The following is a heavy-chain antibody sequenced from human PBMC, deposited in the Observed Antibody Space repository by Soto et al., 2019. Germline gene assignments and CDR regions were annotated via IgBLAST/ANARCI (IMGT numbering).Heavy chain of an antibody. CDR2: IGTAGDT. Sequence: EVQLVESGGGLVQPGGSLRLSCAASGFTFSSYDMHWVRQATGKGLEWVSAIGTAGDTYYPGSVKGRFTISRENAKNSLYLQMNSLRAGDTGVYYCARSGADSYPRFAFDIWGQGTMVPVSS. D-gene: IGHD2-21*01. CDR3: ARSGADSYPRFAFDI. CDR1: GFTFSSYD. V-gene: IGHV3-13*01. J-gene: IGHJ3*02.